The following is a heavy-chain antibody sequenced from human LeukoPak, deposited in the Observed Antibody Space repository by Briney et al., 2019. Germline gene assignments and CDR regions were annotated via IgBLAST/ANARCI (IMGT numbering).Heavy chain of an antibody. CDR3: ARGQHTAFDY. D-gene: IGHD2-21*02. J-gene: IGHJ4*02. CDR1: GASVSSSSVA. V-gene: IGHV6-1*01. Sequence: SQTLSLTCAISGASVSSSSVAWNWVRQSPSRGLERLGRTYYRSKWYNDYALFVQSRIVINLDTSKNQLSLQLNSVTLEDTAVYYCARGQHTAFDYWGQGNLVTVSS. CDR2: TYYRSKWYN.